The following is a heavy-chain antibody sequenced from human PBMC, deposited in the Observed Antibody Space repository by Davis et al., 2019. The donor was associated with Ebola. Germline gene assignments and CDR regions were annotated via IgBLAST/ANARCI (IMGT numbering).Heavy chain of an antibody. V-gene: IGHV4-4*02. CDR3: AKEQGGPRYSGYYPYGLDV. D-gene: IGHD5-12*01. Sequence: PSETLSLTCGVSNGSITTTIWWSWVRQSPGKGLEWIGEIYHSGTTKYNPSLASRVTISVDKSTNQFSLRMISVTAADTAVYYCAKEQGGPRYSGYYPYGLDVWGQGTTVTVSS. CDR2: IYHSGTT. CDR1: NGSITTTIW. J-gene: IGHJ6*02.